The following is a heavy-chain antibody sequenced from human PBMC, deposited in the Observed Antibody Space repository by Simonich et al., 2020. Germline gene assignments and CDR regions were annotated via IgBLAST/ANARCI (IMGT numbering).Heavy chain of an antibody. D-gene: IGHD7-27*01. Sequence: EVQLVESGGGLVQPGGSLRLSCAASGLTFSSYWMHCVRQAHGKGIGLVSRIKSDGSSTSHADSVKGLFTISRDNAKYTLDLQMNSLRAEDTAVYYCAREAGDLWYFDLWGRGTLVTVSS. CDR2: IKSDGSST. CDR3: AREAGDLWYFDL. V-gene: IGHV3-74*01. J-gene: IGHJ2*01. CDR1: GLTFSSYW.